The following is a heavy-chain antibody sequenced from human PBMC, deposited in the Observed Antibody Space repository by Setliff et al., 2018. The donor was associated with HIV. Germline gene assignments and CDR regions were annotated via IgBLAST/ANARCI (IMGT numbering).Heavy chain of an antibody. J-gene: IGHJ5*02. CDR2: INPNNGDT. D-gene: IGHD3-3*01. Sequence: ASVKVSCKTSGYTFTGYYVHWVRQAPGQGPEWMGWINPNNGDTNYAQKSQGRVTMTRDTSISTAYMELSSLKSDDTAVYYCAKPSLEWSPNWSDPWGQGTLVTVSS. V-gene: IGHV1-2*02. CDR1: GYTFTGYY. CDR3: AKPSLEWSPNWSDP.